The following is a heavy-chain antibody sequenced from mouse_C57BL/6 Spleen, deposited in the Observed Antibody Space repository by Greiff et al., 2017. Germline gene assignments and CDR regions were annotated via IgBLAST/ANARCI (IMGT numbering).Heavy chain of an antibody. J-gene: IGHJ2*01. CDR1: GYTFTDYN. Sequence: EVKLQQSGPELVKPGASVKIPCKASGYTFTDYNMDWVKQSHGKSLEWIGDINPNNGGTIYNQKFQGKATLTVDKSSSTAYMELRSLTSEDTAVYYCARGIYYGNYDNYFDYWGQGTTLTVSS. V-gene: IGHV1-18*01. CDR3: ARGIYYGNYDNYFDY. CDR2: INPNNGGT. D-gene: IGHD2-1*01.